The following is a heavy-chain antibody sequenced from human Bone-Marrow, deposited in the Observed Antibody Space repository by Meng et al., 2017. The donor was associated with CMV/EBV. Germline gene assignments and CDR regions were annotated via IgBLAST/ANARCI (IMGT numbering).Heavy chain of an antibody. V-gene: IGHV3-11*01. CDR1: GFTFSDYY. J-gene: IGHJ4*02. CDR3: ARGALRWLQSPPVF. D-gene: IGHD5-24*01. Sequence: GGSLKTSCAASGFTFSDYYMSWIRQAPGKGLEWVSYISSSGSTIYYADSVKGRFTLSRDNAKNSLYLQMNSLRAEDTAVYYCARGALRWLQSPPVFWGQGTLVTVSS. CDR2: ISSSGSTI.